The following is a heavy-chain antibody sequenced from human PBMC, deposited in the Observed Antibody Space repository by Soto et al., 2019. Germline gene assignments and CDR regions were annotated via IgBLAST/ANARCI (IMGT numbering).Heavy chain of an antibody. V-gene: IGHV1-69*13. CDR2: IIPIFGTA. J-gene: IGHJ4*02. CDR3: ARDHYYDSSGYYFFDY. D-gene: IGHD3-22*01. Sequence: VASVKVSCKASGGTFSSYAISWVRQAPGQGLEWMGGIIPIFGTANYAQKFQGRVTITAGESTSTAYMELSSLRSEDTAVYYCARDHYYDSSGYYFFDYWGQGTLVTVS. CDR1: GGTFSSYA.